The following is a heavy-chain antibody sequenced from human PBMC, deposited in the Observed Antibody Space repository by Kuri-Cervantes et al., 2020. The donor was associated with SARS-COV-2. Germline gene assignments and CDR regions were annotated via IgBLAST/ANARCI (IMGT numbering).Heavy chain of an antibody. D-gene: IGHD3-3*01. V-gene: IGHV3-48*03. J-gene: IGHJ6*02. CDR1: GFTFSSYE. CDR2: ISSSGSTI. CDR3: ARDPYYDFWSGPTGGMDV. Sequence: GESLKISCAASGFTFSSYEMNWVRQAPGKGLEWVSYISSSGSTIYYADSVKGRFTISRDNAKNSLYLQMNSLRAEDTAVYYCARDPYYDFWSGPTGGMDVWGQGTTVTVSS.